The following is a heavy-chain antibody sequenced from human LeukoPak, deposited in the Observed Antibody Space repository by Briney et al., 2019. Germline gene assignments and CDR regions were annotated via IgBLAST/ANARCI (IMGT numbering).Heavy chain of an antibody. CDR3: ARVPWFDP. Sequence: SETLSLTCAVYGGSFSGYYWSWIRQPPGKGLEWIGEISHSGSTNYNPSLKSRVTISVDTSKNQFSLKLSSVTAADTAVYYCARVPWFDPWGQGTLVTVSS. CDR1: GGSFSGYY. V-gene: IGHV4-34*01. CDR2: ISHSGST. J-gene: IGHJ5*02.